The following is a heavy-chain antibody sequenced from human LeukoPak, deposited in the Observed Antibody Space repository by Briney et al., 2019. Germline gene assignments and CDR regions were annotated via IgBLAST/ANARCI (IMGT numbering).Heavy chain of an antibody. CDR2: ISYDGSNK. CDR3: AKDHYSGSYLDP. D-gene: IGHD1-26*01. J-gene: IGHJ5*02. CDR1: GFTFSSYG. V-gene: IGHV3-30*18. Sequence: PGGSLRLSCAASGFTFSSYGVHWVRQAPGKGLEWVAVISYDGSNKYYAESVKGRFTTSRDNSKNTLYLQMNSLRAEDTAVYYCAKDHYSGSYLDPWGQGTLVTVSS.